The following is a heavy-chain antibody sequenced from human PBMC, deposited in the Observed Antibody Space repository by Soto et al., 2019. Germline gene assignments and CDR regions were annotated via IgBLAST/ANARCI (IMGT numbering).Heavy chain of an antibody. CDR1: GYSFTSYW. D-gene: IGHD6-13*01. CDR3: ASTSIAAAGKDYNWFDP. V-gene: IGHV5-51*01. Sequence: PGESLKISCKGSGYSFTSYWIGWVRQMPGKGLEWMGIIYPGDSDIRYSPSFQGQVTISADKSISTAYLQWSGLKASDTAMYYCASTSIAAAGKDYNWFDPWGQGTLVTVSS. J-gene: IGHJ5*02. CDR2: IYPGDSDI.